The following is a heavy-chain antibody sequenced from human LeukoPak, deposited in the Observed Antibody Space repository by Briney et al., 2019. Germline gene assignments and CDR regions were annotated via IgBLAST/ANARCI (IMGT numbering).Heavy chain of an antibody. J-gene: IGHJ4*02. CDR3: AKDSSSGTYFDY. D-gene: IGHD1-26*01. Sequence: PGGSLRLSCAVSGFTFSTYDMSWVRQAPGKGLEWVSAISGSCGSTYSAASVKARFTISRDNSKNTLYLQLKSLRAEDTAVYYCAKDSSSGTYFDYWGQGTLVTVSS. CDR1: GFTFSTYD. CDR2: ISGSCGST. V-gene: IGHV3-23*01.